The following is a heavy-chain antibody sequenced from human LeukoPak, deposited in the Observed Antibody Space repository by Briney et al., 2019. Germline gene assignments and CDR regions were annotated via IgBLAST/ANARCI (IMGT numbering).Heavy chain of an antibody. CDR2: IWYDGSNK. CDR1: TFTFSSYG. Sequence: GGSLRPSCAASTFTFSSYGMHWVRQAPGKGLEWVAVIWYDGSNKYYADFVKGRFTISRDNSKNTLYLQMNSLRAEDTAVYYCARDGYNSARAFDIWGQGTMVTVSS. V-gene: IGHV3-33*01. J-gene: IGHJ3*02. CDR3: ARDGYNSARAFDI. D-gene: IGHD1-1*01.